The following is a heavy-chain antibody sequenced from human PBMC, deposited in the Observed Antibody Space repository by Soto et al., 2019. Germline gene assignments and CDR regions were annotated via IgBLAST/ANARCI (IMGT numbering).Heavy chain of an antibody. J-gene: IGHJ3*02. CDR3: ARGDILEWFTDAFDI. V-gene: IGHV1-58*01. CDR2: IVVDSGNT. CDR1: GFTFTRSA. Sequence: SVTVSCQTSGFTFTRSAVQWVRQARGQRLEWIGWIVVDSGNTSYAQKFQDRVTITRNTSISTAYMELSSLRSEDTAVYYCARGDILEWFTDAFDIWGQGTMVTVSS. D-gene: IGHD3-3*01.